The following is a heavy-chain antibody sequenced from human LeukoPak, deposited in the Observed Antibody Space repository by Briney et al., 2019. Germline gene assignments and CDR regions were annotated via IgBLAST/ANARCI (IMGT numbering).Heavy chain of an antibody. Sequence: SETLSLTCAVYGGSFSGYYWSWIRQPPGKGLEWIGEINHSGSTNYNPSLKSRVTISVDTSKNQFSLKLSSVTAADTAVYYCARVFPRYSYGYIWFDPWGQGTLVTVSS. V-gene: IGHV4-34*01. CDR2: INHSGST. CDR1: GGSFSGYY. D-gene: IGHD5-18*01. CDR3: ARVFPRYSYGYIWFDP. J-gene: IGHJ5*02.